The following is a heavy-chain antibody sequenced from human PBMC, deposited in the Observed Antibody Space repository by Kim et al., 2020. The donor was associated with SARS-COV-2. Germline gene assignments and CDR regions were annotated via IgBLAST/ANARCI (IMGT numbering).Heavy chain of an antibody. D-gene: IGHD3-9*01. CDR1: GFTFSSYS. Sequence: GGSLRLSCAASGFTFSSYSMNWVRQAPGKGLEWVSSISSSSSYIYYADSVKGRFTISRDNAKNSLYLQMNSLRAEDTAVYYCASRTRGDLVGLDYWGQGTLVTVSS. CDR3: ASRTRGDLVGLDY. V-gene: IGHV3-21*01. J-gene: IGHJ4*02. CDR2: ISSSSSYI.